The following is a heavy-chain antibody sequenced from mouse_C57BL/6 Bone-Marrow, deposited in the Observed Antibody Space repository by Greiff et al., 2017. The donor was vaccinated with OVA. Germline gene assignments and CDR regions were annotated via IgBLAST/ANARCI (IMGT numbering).Heavy chain of an antibody. J-gene: IGHJ4*01. CDR2: IYPGSGST. CDR3: ARRYYSNYKWAMDY. Sequence: QVQLQQPGAELVKPGASVKMSCKASGYTFTSYWITWVKQRPGQGLEWIGDIYPGSGSTNYNEKFKSKATLTVDTSSSTAYMQLSSLTSEDSAVYYCARRYYSNYKWAMDYWGQGTSVTVSS. D-gene: IGHD2-5*01. V-gene: IGHV1-55*01. CDR1: GYTFTSYW.